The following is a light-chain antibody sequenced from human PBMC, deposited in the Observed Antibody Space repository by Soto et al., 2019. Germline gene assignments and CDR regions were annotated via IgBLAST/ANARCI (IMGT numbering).Light chain of an antibody. V-gene: IGKV3-15*01. Sequence: ETVMTQSPATLSVSPGESATLSCRASQSISGNLAWCQQKPGLAPRLLIYHTSTRATGVPARFSGSGSGTEFTLTISSLQSEDFAVYYCQQYKDWPLTFGGGTKVDIK. CDR3: QQYKDWPLT. CDR2: HTS. CDR1: QSISGN. J-gene: IGKJ4*01.